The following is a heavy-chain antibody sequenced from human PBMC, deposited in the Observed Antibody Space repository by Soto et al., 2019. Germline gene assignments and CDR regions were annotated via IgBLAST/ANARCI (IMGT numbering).Heavy chain of an antibody. J-gene: IGHJ5*02. V-gene: IGHV1-69*06. CDR1: GGTFSSYA. CDR2: IIPIFGTA. Sequence: SVNVSCKASGGTFSSYAISWVREAPGQGLEWMGGIIPIFGTANYAQKFQGRVTITADKSTSTAYMELSSLRSEDTAVYYCARLYCTNGVCYRGVWFDPWGQGTLVTVSS. CDR3: ARLYCTNGVCYRGVWFDP. D-gene: IGHD2-8*01.